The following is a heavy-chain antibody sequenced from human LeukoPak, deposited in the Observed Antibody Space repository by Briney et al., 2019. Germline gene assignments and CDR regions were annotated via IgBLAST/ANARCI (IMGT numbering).Heavy chain of an antibody. CDR1: GGSISFQY. Sequence: KPSETLSLTCTVSGGSISFQYWNWIRQPPGKGLEWIGYIYNSVSTNYNPSLKSRVTISVVTSKNQISLRLSSVTAADTAVYYCARTTEGYCRSTSCYDFSYSYYMDVWGKGTTVTISS. CDR3: ARTTEGYCRSTSCYDFSYSYYMDV. J-gene: IGHJ6*03. CDR2: IYNSVST. V-gene: IGHV4-59*11. D-gene: IGHD2-2*01.